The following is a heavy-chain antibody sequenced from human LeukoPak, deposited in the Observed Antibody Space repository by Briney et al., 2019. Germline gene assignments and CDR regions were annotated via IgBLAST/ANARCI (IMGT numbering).Heavy chain of an antibody. CDR2: IYTSGST. V-gene: IGHV4-61*02. CDR3: ASDKTPTI. CDR1: GGSISSGSYY. J-gene: IGHJ3*02. Sequence: SETLSLTCTVSGGSISSGSYYWSWIRQPAGKGLEWIGRIYTSGSTNYNPSLKSRVTMSVDTSKNQFSLKLSSVTAADTAVYYCASDKTPTIWGQGTMVTVSS.